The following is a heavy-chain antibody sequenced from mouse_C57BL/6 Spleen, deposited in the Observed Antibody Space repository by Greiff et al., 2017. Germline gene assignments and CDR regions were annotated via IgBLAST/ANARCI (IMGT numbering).Heavy chain of an antibody. CDR3: ARSGLLRPAMDY. CDR1: GYTFTSYW. V-gene: IGHV1-64*01. CDR2: IHPNSGST. Sequence: QVQLQQPGAELVKPGASVKLSCKASGYTFTSYWMHWVKQRPGQGLEWIGMIHPNSGSTNYNEKFKSKATLTVDKSSSTAYMQLSSLTSEDSAVYYCARSGLLRPAMDYWGQGTSVTVSS. D-gene: IGHD1-2*01. J-gene: IGHJ4*01.